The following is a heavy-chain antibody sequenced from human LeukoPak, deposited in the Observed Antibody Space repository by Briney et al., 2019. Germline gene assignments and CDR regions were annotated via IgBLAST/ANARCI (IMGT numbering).Heavy chain of an antibody. CDR3: ARARRTGYAFGPQAD. Sequence: PGGSLRLSCAASGFTFDDYGMSWVRQAPGKGLEWVSGINWNGGSTGYADSVKGRFTISRDNSKDTLFLQMDSLKNEDTAMYYCARARRTGYAFGPQADWGQGTLVTVSS. D-gene: IGHD1-1*01. J-gene: IGHJ4*02. CDR2: INWNGGST. V-gene: IGHV3-20*04. CDR1: GFTFDDYG.